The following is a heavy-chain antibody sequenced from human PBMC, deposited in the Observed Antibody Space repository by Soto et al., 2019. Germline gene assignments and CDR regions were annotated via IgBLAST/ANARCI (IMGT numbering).Heavy chain of an antibody. CDR1: GFSSSSYW. CDR2: INAGGTSI. CDR3: AGAGSYRFDY. Sequence: PGGSLRLSCVGSGFSSSSYWVHWVRQPPGKGLEWVSRINAGGTSISYVDSVKGRFTISRDNAKNTLYLQMDGLGVDDTAVYYCAGAGSYRFDYWGLGTLVTVSS. D-gene: IGHD3-10*01. J-gene: IGHJ4*02. V-gene: IGHV3-74*01.